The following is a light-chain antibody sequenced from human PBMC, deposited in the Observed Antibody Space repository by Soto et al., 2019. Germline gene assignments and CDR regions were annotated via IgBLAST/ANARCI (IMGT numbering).Light chain of an antibody. Sequence: DIQMTQSPSTLSASVGDRVSITCRASQSISRQLAWYQQKPGKAPNLLIYQASNLETGVPSRFTGSGSGTEFTLTISRLQPDDLATYYCPQYQTYLTFGQGTKVEVK. CDR1: QSISRQ. V-gene: IGKV1-5*03. CDR3: PQYQTYLT. CDR2: QAS. J-gene: IGKJ1*01.